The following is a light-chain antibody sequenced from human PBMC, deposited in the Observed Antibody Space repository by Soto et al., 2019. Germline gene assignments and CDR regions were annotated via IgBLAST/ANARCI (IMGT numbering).Light chain of an antibody. Sequence: QSVLTQSPSASASLGASVNLTCTLSSGYSTYAIAWHQQQPQKGPRYLMKVYSDGSHIKGDGIPDRFSGSTSGTGAERYLTITSLQSEDEADYYCQTWGTGIQVFGTGTKLTVL. CDR3: QTWGTGIQV. J-gene: IGLJ1*01. V-gene: IGLV4-69*01. CDR2: VYSDGSH. CDR1: SGYSTYA.